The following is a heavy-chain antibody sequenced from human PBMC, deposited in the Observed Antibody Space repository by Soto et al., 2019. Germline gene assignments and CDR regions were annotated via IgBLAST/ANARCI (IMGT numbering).Heavy chain of an antibody. J-gene: IGHJ6*02. CDR1: GYTFTSYG. V-gene: IGHV1-18*01. CDR2: ISAYNGNT. D-gene: IGHD6-6*01. CDR3: ARDRGSSPTYGMDV. Sequence: WASVKVSCKASGYTFTSYGISWVRQAPGQGLEWMGWISAYNGNTNYAQKLQGRVTMTTDTSTSTAYMELRSLRSDDTAVYYCARDRGSSPTYGMDVWGQGTTVTVSS.